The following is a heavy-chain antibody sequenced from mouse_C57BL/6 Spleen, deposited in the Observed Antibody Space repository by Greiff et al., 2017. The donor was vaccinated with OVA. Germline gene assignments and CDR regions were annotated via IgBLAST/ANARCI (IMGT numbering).Heavy chain of an antibody. CDR3: ARYNDVDRYFDV. J-gene: IGHJ1*03. Sequence: QVQLKQPGAELVKPGASVSLSCKASGYTFTSYWMRWVKQRPGQGLEWIGMIYPNSGSTNYNAQFTSKATLTVDKSSSTANMQRSRMTSDDCAVYYCARYNDVDRYFDVWGKGTPVTVSS. CDR1: GYTFTSYW. V-gene: IGHV1-64*01. D-gene: IGHD1-3*01. CDR2: IYPNSGST.